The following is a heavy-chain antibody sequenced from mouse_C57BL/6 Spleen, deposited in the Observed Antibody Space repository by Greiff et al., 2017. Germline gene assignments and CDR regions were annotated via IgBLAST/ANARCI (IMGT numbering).Heavy chain of an antibody. CDR2: IDPEDGDT. CDR3: TTDYYGSSPFAY. Sequence: VQLQQSGAELVRPGASVKLSCTASGFNIKDYYMHWVKQRPEQGLEWIGRIDPEDGDTEYAPKFQGKATMTADTSANTAYLQISSLTSEDTAVYYCTTDYYGSSPFAYWGQGTLVTVSA. J-gene: IGHJ3*01. V-gene: IGHV14-1*01. CDR1: GFNIKDYY. D-gene: IGHD1-1*01.